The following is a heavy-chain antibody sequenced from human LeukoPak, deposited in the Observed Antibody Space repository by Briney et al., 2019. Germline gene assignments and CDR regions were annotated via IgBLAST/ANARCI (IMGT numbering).Heavy chain of an antibody. Sequence: GGSLRLPCAASGFPFSSYSMHWVRKAPGKGLEWVSSISSSSSYIYYADSVKGRFTISRDNAKNSLYLQMNSLRAEDTAVYYCAATWYYYYMDVWGKGTTVTVSS. J-gene: IGHJ6*03. V-gene: IGHV3-21*01. CDR1: GFPFSSYS. CDR2: ISSSSSYI. CDR3: AATWYYYYMDV.